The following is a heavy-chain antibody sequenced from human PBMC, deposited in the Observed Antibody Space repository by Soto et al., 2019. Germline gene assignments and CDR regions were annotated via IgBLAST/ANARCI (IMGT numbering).Heavy chain of an antibody. V-gene: IGHV3-21*01. CDR1: GFTFSSYS. Sequence: GGSLRLSCAASGFTFSSYSMNWVRQAPGKGLEWVSSISSSSSYIYYADSVKGRFTISRDNAKNSLYLQMNSLRAEDTAVYYCARGRCSGGSCRLGLDAFDIWGQGTMVTVSS. J-gene: IGHJ3*02. D-gene: IGHD2-15*01. CDR2: ISSSSSYI. CDR3: ARGRCSGGSCRLGLDAFDI.